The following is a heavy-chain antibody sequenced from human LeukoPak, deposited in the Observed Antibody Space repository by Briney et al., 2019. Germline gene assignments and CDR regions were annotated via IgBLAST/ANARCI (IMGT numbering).Heavy chain of an antibody. CDR1: GYTFTSYD. J-gene: IGHJ4*02. V-gene: IGHV1-69*06. CDR3: AGGRPRGYCSGGSCYHNFDY. D-gene: IGHD2-15*01. Sequence: ASVKVSCKASGYTFTSYDINWVRQAPGQGLEWMGGIIPIFGTANYAQKFQGRVTITADKSTSTAYMEVSSLRSEDTAVYYCAGGRPRGYCSGGSCYHNFDYWGQGTLVTVSS. CDR2: IIPIFGTA.